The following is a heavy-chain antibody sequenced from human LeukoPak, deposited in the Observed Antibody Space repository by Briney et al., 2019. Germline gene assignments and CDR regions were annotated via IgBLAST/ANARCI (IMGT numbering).Heavy chain of an antibody. CDR3: ARVSTGGRYDY. V-gene: IGHV4-4*07. Sequence: PSETLSLTCTVSDGSISSYYWSWIRQPAGKGLEWIGRIFSTGSTNYSPSLKSRVTMSVDTSKNQFSLKLSSVTAADTAVYYCARVSTGGRYDYWGQGTLVTVSS. CDR1: DGSISSYY. J-gene: IGHJ4*02. D-gene: IGHD1-14*01. CDR2: IFSTGST.